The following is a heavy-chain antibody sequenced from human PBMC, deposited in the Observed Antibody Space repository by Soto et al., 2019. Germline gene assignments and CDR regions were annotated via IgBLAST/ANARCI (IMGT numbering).Heavy chain of an antibody. D-gene: IGHD2-15*01. V-gene: IGHV3-64D*06. CDR2: VSTSGRST. J-gene: IGHJ4*02. Sequence: PGGSLRLSCSASGFIFSESTIHWVRQVPGKGLEAISAVSTSGRSTYYADSVKDRFTISRDNSKNTLFLQMGSLRPEDMAIYYCVKQAHGLDGVAFDYWGQGTQVTVSS. CDR3: VKQAHGLDGVAFDY. CDR1: GFIFSEST.